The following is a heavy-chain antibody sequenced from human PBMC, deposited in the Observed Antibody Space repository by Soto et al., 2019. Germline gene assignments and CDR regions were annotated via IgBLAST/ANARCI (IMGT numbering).Heavy chain of an antibody. J-gene: IGHJ6*02. Sequence: PGGSLRLSCAASGFTFSNAWMNWVRQAPGKGLEWVGRIKSKTDGGTTDYDAPVKGRFTISRDDSKNTLYLQMNSLKTEDTAVYYCTAIAAAGPGSRYYYGMDVWGQGTTVTVSS. D-gene: IGHD6-13*01. CDR3: TAIAAAGPGSRYYYGMDV. CDR2: IKSKTDGGTT. V-gene: IGHV3-15*07. CDR1: GFTFSNAW.